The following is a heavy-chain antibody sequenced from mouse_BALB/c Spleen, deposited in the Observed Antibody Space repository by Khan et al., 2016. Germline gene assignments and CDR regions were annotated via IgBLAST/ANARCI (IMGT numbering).Heavy chain of an antibody. V-gene: IGHV3-2*02. CDR1: GYSITSDYA. J-gene: IGHJ4*01. CDR2: IIYSGST. Sequence: VQLKESGPGLMKPSQSLSLTCTVTGYSITSDYAWNWIRQFPGNKLEWMGYIIYSGSTTYTPSLKGRISITRYTSKHQFFRQLNSVTIEDTATYYCASDGPNYAMDYWGQGTSVTVSS. CDR3: ASDGPNYAMDY. D-gene: IGHD2-3*01.